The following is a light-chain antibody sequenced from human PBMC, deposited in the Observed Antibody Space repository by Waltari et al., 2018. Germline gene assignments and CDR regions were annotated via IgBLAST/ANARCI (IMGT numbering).Light chain of an antibody. J-gene: IGKJ2*01. CDR2: SAS. V-gene: IGKV3-15*01. CDR1: QSVNTQ. CDR3: QQYNTWSYT. Sequence: ETVMTQSPATLSMSPGDRATLSCRASQSVNTQFAWYQQKPGQAPRLLIYSASIRAPGIPARFSASGSGTEFTLTITSLQSEDFAVYYCQQYNTWSYTFGQGTKLEIK.